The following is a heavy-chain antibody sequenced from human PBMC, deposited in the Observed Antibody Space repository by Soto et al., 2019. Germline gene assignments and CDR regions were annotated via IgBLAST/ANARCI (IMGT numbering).Heavy chain of an antibody. CDR2: IYHSGST. CDR1: GGSISSSNW. J-gene: IGHJ4*02. Sequence: SETLSLTCAVSGGSISSSNWWSWVRQPPGKGLEWIGEIYHSGSTNYNPSLKSRVTISVDKSKNQFSIKLSAVSAADMAVYYCARVAGTTAAAGVNFDYWGQGTLVTVS. V-gene: IGHV4-4*02. CDR3: ARVAGTTAAAGVNFDY. D-gene: IGHD6-13*01.